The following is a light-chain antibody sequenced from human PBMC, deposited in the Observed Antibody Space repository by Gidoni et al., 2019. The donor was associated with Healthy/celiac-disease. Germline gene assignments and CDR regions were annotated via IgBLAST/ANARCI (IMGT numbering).Light chain of an antibody. V-gene: IGKV3-11*01. CDR1: QSVSSY. CDR3: QQRSNWPPIST. J-gene: IGKJ3*01. Sequence: EIVLTQSPATLSFSPGERATLSCRASQSVSSYLAWYQQKPGQAPRLLIYDASNRATGIPARFSGSGSGTDFTLTISSLEPEDFAVYYCQQRSNWPPISTFGPXTKVDIK. CDR2: DAS.